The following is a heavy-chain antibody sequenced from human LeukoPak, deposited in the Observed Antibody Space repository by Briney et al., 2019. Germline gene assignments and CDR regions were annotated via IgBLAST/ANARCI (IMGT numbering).Heavy chain of an antibody. CDR1: GFTFSSYA. CDR3: ARVLPHGGSRGPGAFDI. D-gene: IGHD3-16*01. V-gene: IGHV3-23*01. J-gene: IGHJ3*02. Sequence: GGSLRLSCAASGFTFSSYAMSWVRQAPGKGLEWVSAISGSGGSTYYADSVKGRFTISRDNSKNTLYLQMNSLRAEDTAVYYCARVLPHGGSRGPGAFDIWGQGTMVTVSS. CDR2: ISGSGGST.